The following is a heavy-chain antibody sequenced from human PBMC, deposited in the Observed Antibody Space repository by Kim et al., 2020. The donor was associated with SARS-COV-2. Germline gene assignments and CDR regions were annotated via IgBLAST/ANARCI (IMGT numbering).Heavy chain of an antibody. CDR2: IIPIFGTA. V-gene: IGHV1-69*13. CDR1: GGTFSSYA. Sequence: SVKVSCKASGGTFSSYAISWVRQVPGQGLEWMGGIIPIFGTANYAQKFQGRVTITADESTSTAYMELSSLRSEDTAVYYCARGDYMTTAPVRWGQGTLVTVSS. D-gene: IGHD4-17*01. CDR3: ARGDYMTTAPVR. J-gene: IGHJ4*02.